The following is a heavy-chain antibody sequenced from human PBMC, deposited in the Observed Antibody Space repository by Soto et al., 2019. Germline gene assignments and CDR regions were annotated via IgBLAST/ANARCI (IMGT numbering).Heavy chain of an antibody. CDR1: GDSISRGGSS. D-gene: IGHD2-15*01. J-gene: IGHJ6*02. Sequence: TRSLTCAVAGDSISRGGSSWAWIRQPPGKALEWIGNIYDSGSTAYNPSLKSRVTISVDTSKNQFSLRLTSVAAADTAVYFCARGSSSYYDYGMDVWGQGTTVTVSS. CDR2: IYDSGST. V-gene: IGHV4-30-2*01. CDR3: ARGSSSYYDYGMDV.